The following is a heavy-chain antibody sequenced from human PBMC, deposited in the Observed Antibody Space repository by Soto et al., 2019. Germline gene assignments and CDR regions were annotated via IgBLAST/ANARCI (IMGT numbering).Heavy chain of an antibody. CDR3: ARDTDDSSGYPFDI. CDR2: IYHSGST. J-gene: IGHJ3*02. Sequence: QLQLQESGSGLVKPSQTLSLTCAVSGGSISSGGYSWSWIRQPPGKGLEWIGYIYHSGSTYYNPSLKSRVTISVDRSKNQFSLKLSSVTAADTAVYYCARDTDDSSGYPFDIWGQGTMVTVSS. D-gene: IGHD3-22*01. CDR1: GGSISSGGYS. V-gene: IGHV4-30-2*01.